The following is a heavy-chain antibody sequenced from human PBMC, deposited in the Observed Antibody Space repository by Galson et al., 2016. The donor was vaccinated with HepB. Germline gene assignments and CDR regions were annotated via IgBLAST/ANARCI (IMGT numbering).Heavy chain of an antibody. J-gene: IGHJ6*02. Sequence: SLRLSCAASGLTVSTNHMSWVRQAPGKGLEWVSVILSGGNTYYADSVKGRFNISRNNSKNNVFLQINSLSVEDTAVYFCAREDCSSSTCSRGMDVWGQGTTVTVSS. D-gene: IGHD2/OR15-2a*01. CDR3: AREDCSSSTCSRGMDV. V-gene: IGHV3-53*04. CDR2: ILSGGNT. CDR1: GLTVSTNH.